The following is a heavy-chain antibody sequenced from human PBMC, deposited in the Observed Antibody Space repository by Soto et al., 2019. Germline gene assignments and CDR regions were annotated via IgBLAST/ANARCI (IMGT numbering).Heavy chain of an antibody. CDR2: IYYSGST. CDR1: GGSISSSTYY. D-gene: IGHD4-17*01. CDR3: ARLMGCTVPTYNRGFDR. J-gene: IGHJ2*01. V-gene: IGHV4-39*01. Sequence: QLQLQESGPGLVKPSETLSLTCTVSGGSISSSTYYWDWIRPPPGKGLEWIGSIYYSGSTYYNPGIQSRGTISVDTSKNQFSLKLSSVTDADTAVYYCARLMGCTVPTYNRGFDRWGRGTLVTVAS.